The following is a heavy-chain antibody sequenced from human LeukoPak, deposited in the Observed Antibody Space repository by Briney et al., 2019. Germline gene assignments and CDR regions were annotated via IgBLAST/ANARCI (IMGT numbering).Heavy chain of an antibody. D-gene: IGHD2-15*01. Sequence: SETLSLTCTVSGGSISAYYWSWIRQPAGKGLEWIGRIHTSGSTNYNPSLKSRVTISVDTSKNQFSLKLSSVTAADTAVYYCARDLGYCSGGSCYSVWFDPWGQGTLVTVSS. CDR2: IHTSGST. J-gene: IGHJ5*02. V-gene: IGHV4-4*07. CDR3: ARDLGYCSGGSCYSVWFDP. CDR1: GGSISAYY.